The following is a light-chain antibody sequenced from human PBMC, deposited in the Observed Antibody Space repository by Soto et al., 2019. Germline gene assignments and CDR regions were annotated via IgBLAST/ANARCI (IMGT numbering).Light chain of an antibody. J-gene: IGKJ1*01. CDR3: MQDLQPRT. Sequence: DIVMTQSPLSLPVPPGEPVSMXXRSXQSLLHSNRYYYLDWYLQKPEQSTXXLIYLGTNRASGIPGRFSSSGSGTDFTLIISRVEDEDVGVYYYMQDLQPRTFGQGTKVDIK. CDR2: LGT. CDR1: QSLLHSNRYYY. V-gene: IGKV2-28*01.